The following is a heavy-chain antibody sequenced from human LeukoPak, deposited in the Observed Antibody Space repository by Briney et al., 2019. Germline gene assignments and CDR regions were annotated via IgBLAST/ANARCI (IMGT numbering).Heavy chain of an antibody. CDR3: AKGRYCSGGSCYPHFDY. V-gene: IGHV3-23*01. Sequence: GGSLRLSCAASGFTFSSYAMSWVRLAPGKGLEWVSAISGSGGSTYYADSVKGRFTISRDNSKNTLYLQMNSLRAEDTAVYYCAKGRYCSGGSCYPHFDYWGQGTLVTVSS. D-gene: IGHD2-15*01. CDR2: ISGSGGST. J-gene: IGHJ4*02. CDR1: GFTFSSYA.